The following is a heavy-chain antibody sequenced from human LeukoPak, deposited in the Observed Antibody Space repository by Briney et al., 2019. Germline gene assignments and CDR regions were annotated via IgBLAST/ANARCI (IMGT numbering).Heavy chain of an antibody. J-gene: IGHJ4*02. CDR3: VKDLVASSENVRGWYPMDY. D-gene: IGHD6-19*01. CDR2: ISWNGARI. CDR1: GFTFAEYT. Sequence: GGFLRLSCAASGFTFAEYTIRWVRQAAGKGMEWVSLISWNGARIQYGDSVKGRFTIYRDNSKNTLYLQMNSLRTDDTALYYCVKDLVASSENVRGWYPMDYWGQGTLVTVSS. V-gene: IGHV3-43*01.